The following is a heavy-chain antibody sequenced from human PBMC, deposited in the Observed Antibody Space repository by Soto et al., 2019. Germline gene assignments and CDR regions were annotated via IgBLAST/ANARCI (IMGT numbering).Heavy chain of an antibody. V-gene: IGHV3-7*05. Sequence: GGSLRLSCAASGFTFSSYWMSWVRQAPGKGLEWVANIKQDGSEKYYVDSVKGRFTISRDNAKNSLYLQMNSLRAEDTAVYYCARPPGFGKNGDDYWGQGTLVTVSS. D-gene: IGHD3-10*01. CDR2: IKQDGSEK. CDR3: ARPPGFGKNGDDY. CDR1: GFTFSSYW. J-gene: IGHJ4*02.